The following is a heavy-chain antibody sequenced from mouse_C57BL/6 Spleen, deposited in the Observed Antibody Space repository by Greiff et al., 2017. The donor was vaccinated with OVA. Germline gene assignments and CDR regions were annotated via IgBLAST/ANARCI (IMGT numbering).Heavy chain of an antibody. V-gene: IGHV1-22*01. D-gene: IGHD2-1*01. Sequence: EVQLQQSGPELVKPGASVKMSCKASGYTFTDYNMHWVKQSHGKSLEWIGYINPNNGGTSYNQKFKGKATLTVNKSSSTAYMELRSLTSEDSAVYYCARIPSYGNSFDYWGQGTTLTVSS. J-gene: IGHJ2*01. CDR3: ARIPSYGNSFDY. CDR2: INPNNGGT. CDR1: GYTFTDYN.